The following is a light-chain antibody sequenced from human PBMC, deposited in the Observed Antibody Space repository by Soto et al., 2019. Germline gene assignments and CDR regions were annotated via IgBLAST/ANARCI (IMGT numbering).Light chain of an antibody. V-gene: IGKV1-5*01. CDR2: DAS. Sequence: DIQMTQSPSTLSASVGDRVTITCRASQSISSWLAWYQQKPGIAPKVLIYDASSLESGVPSGFSGSGSGTEFTLTISSLQPDDFATYYCQQYYNYTWTFGQGTKVDIX. CDR3: QQYYNYTWT. J-gene: IGKJ1*01. CDR1: QSISSW.